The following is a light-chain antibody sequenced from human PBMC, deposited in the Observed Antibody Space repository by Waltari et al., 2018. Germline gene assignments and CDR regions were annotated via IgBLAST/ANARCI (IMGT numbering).Light chain of an antibody. Sequence: QSVLTQPPSASGTPGQRVTISCSGSSSNIGRNTVNWYQQLQGTAPKLLIYSNNQRPSGVPDRFSGSKSGTSASLAISGLQSEDEADYYCAAWDDSLNGPVFGGGTKLTVL. CDR3: AAWDDSLNGPV. CDR1: SSNIGRNT. J-gene: IGLJ3*02. V-gene: IGLV1-44*01. CDR2: SNN.